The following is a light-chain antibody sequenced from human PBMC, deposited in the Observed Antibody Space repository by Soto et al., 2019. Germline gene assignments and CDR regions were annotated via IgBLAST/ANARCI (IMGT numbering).Light chain of an antibody. CDR3: QVWDRAPWV. CDR1: NIGSKS. J-gene: IGLJ3*02. Sequence: SYELTQPPSVSVAPGKTARITCGGNNIGSKSVHWYQQKPGQAPVLVIYYDSDRPSGIPERFSGSNSGNTATLTISRVEAGDEADYYCQVWDRAPWVFGGGTKLTVL. CDR2: YDS. V-gene: IGLV3-21*04.